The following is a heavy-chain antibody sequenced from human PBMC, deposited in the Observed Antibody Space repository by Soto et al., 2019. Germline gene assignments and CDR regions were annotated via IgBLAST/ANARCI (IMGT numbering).Heavy chain of an antibody. J-gene: IGHJ3*02. Sequence: SETLSLTCAVSGGSISSSNWWSWVRQPPGKGLEWIGEIYHSGSTNYNPSLKSRVTISVDKSKNQFSLKLSSVTAADTAVYYCARVAAQEAVAAQYAFDIWGQGTMVTVSS. CDR2: IYHSGST. V-gene: IGHV4-4*02. D-gene: IGHD6-19*01. CDR1: GGSISSSNW. CDR3: ARVAAQEAVAAQYAFDI.